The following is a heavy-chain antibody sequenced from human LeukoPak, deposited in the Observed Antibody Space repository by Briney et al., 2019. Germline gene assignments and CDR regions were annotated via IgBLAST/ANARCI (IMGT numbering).Heavy chain of an antibody. V-gene: IGHV3-23*01. D-gene: IGHD2-2*01. CDR2: ISMSSTTT. CDR3: AKYCSSTSCYDYYFDY. Sequence: GGSLRLSCAASGFTFSDFGMIWVRQAPGKGLEWVSSISMSSTTTEYADSVKGRFTISRDNSKNTLYLQMNSLRAEDTAVYYCAKYCSSTSCYDYYFDYWGQGTLVTVSS. J-gene: IGHJ4*02. CDR1: GFTFSDFG.